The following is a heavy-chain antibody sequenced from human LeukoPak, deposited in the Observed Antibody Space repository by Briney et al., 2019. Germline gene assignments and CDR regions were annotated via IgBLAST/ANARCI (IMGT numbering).Heavy chain of an antibody. CDR1: GYTFTSYG. Sequence: ASVKVSCKASGYTFTSYGISWVRQAPGQGLEWMGWISAYNGNTNYAQKLQGRVTMTTDTSTSTAYMELRSLRSDDTAVYYCARGGADCTNGVCPYNWFDPWGQGTLVTVSS. J-gene: IGHJ5*02. CDR3: ARGGADCTNGVCPYNWFDP. CDR2: ISAYNGNT. V-gene: IGHV1-18*01. D-gene: IGHD2-8*01.